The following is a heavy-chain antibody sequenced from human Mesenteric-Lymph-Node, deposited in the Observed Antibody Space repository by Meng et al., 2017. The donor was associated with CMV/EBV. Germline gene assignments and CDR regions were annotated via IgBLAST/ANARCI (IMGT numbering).Heavy chain of an antibody. D-gene: IGHD1-26*01. CDR2: IYYSGST. J-gene: IGHJ5*02. V-gene: IGHV4-39*01. CDR3: ARYSGGYH. CDR1: GDSISSSSYY. Sequence: SETLSLTCTVSGDSISSSSYYWGWIRQPPGKGLEWIGSIYYSGSTYSNPSLRSRLTISVDTSKNRFSLKLSSVTAADTAVYYCARYSGGYHWGQGTLVTVSS.